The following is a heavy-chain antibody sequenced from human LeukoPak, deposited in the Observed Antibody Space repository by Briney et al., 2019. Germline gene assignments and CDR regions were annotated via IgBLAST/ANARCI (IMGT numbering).Heavy chain of an antibody. CDR3: VRHSSNSYYYIDV. J-gene: IGHJ6*03. Sequence: GESLKISCKGSGYSFSNYWIGWVRQMPGKGLEWVGIIYPGDSDTRYSPSLQGQVTISVDKSISTAYLQWYSLKASDTAMYYCVRHSSNSYYYIDVWGKGATVTVSS. V-gene: IGHV5-51*01. CDR1: GYSFSNYW. CDR2: IYPGDSDT. D-gene: IGHD6-13*01.